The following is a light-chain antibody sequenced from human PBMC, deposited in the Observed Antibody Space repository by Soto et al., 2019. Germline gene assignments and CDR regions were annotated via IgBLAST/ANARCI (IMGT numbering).Light chain of an antibody. J-gene: IGKJ4*01. Sequence: EIVLTQSPATLSLSPGERATLSCRASQSVSRYLAWYQQKPGQAPRLLIYDVSNSATGIPARFSGSGSATDFTLTISSLEPEDFAVYYCQQRQNWPPDATFGGGTKVEIK. CDR1: QSVSRY. CDR3: QQRQNWPPDAT. V-gene: IGKV3-11*01. CDR2: DVS.